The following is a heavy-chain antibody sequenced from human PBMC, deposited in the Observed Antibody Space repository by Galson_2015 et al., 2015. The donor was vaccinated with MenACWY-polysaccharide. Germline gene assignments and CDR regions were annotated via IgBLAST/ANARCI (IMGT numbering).Heavy chain of an antibody. CDR3: ARGAPYDSSGYPDDPDAFDI. CDR2: FDPEDGET. V-gene: IGHV1-24*01. D-gene: IGHD3-22*01. Sequence: SVKVSCKVSGYTLTELSMHWVRQAPGKGLEWMGGFDPEDGETIYAQKFQGRVTMTEDTSTDTAYMELSSLRSEDTAVYYCARGAPYDSSGYPDDPDAFDIWGQGTMVTVSS. CDR1: GYTLTELS. J-gene: IGHJ3*02.